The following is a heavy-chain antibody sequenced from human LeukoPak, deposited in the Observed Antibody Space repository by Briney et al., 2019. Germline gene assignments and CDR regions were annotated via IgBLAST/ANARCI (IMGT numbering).Heavy chain of an antibody. J-gene: IGHJ4*02. CDR1: GFIFSKYW. Sequence: GGSLRLSCAASGFIFSKYWMTWVRQAPGKGLEWVANIKRDGSVIHYVDSVKGRFTISRDNAKNSLYLQMNSLRAEDTAVYYCARAPTDYSNTGGDYWGQGTLVTVSS. CDR2: IKRDGSVI. D-gene: IGHD4-11*01. CDR3: ARAPTDYSNTGGDY. V-gene: IGHV3-7*01.